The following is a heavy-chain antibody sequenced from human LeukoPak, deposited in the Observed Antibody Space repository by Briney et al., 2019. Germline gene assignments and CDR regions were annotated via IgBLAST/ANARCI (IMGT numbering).Heavy chain of an antibody. Sequence: SETLSLTCTVSGGSISSGYYWGWIRQPPGKGLEWIGSIYHSGSTYYNPSLKSRVTISLDTSKNEFSLKLSSVTAADTAVYYCARGFITVITPYFDYWGQGTLVTISS. CDR1: GGSISSGYY. V-gene: IGHV4-38-2*02. CDR3: ARGFITVITPYFDY. CDR2: IYHSGST. D-gene: IGHD4-23*01. J-gene: IGHJ4*02.